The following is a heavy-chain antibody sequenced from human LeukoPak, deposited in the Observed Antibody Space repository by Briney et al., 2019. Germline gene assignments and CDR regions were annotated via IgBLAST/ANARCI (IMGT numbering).Heavy chain of an antibody. Sequence: GASVKVSCKASGYTFTGYYIHWVRQAPGQGLEWMGWINPISGATNYAQKFQGRVTMTRDTSISTAYMELSRLKSDDTAVYYCARVLSPSLWWFGEYWGQGTLVTVSS. D-gene: IGHD3-10*01. V-gene: IGHV1-2*02. CDR2: INPISGAT. CDR1: GYTFTGYY. J-gene: IGHJ4*02. CDR3: ARVLSPSLWWFGEY.